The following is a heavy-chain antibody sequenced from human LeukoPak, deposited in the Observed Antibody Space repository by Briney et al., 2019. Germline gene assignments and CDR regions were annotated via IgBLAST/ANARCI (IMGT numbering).Heavy chain of an antibody. J-gene: IGHJ5*02. V-gene: IGHV4-59*01. Sequence: PSETLSLTCTVSGGSISSYYWSWIRQPPGNGLEWIGYIYYSGSTNYNPSLKSRVTISVDTSKNQFSLKLSSVTAADTAVYYCAREGYDILTGYLYNWFDPWGQGTLVTVSS. CDR2: IYYSGST. CDR1: GGSISSYY. D-gene: IGHD3-9*01. CDR3: AREGYDILTGYLYNWFDP.